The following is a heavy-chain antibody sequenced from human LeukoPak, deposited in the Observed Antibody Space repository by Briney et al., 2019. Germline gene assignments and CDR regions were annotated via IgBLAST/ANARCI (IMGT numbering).Heavy chain of an antibody. CDR2: ISWNSGSI. D-gene: IGHD3-22*01. V-gene: IGHV3-9*01. J-gene: IGHJ4*02. CDR1: GFTFDDYA. CDR3: ARAGDYYDSSGCDY. Sequence: GGSLRLSCAASGFTFDDYAMHWVRQAPGKGLEWVSGISWNSGSIGYADSVKGRFTISRDNAKNSLYLQMNSLRAEDTAVYYCARAGDYYDSSGCDYWGQGTLVTVSS.